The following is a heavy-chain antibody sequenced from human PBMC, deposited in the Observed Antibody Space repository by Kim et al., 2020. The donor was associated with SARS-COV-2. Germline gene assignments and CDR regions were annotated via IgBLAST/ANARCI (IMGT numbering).Heavy chain of an antibody. V-gene: IGHV3-23*01. Sequence: KGRFTISRDNSKNTLYLQMNSLRAEDTAVYYCAKDGGGYSSGWYLDWFDPWGQGTLVTVSS. J-gene: IGHJ5*02. CDR3: AKDGGGYSSGWYLDWFDP. D-gene: IGHD6-19*01.